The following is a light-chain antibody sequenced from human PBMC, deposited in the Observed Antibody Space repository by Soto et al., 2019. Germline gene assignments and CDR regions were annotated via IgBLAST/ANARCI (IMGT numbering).Light chain of an antibody. Sequence: EIVLTQSPCTRSLSPGERPSLSCRASQRVGSNYLAWFQQRPGQAPRLLISSASSRATDIPDRFTGSGSGTDFTPTISRREPEDFAVYYCQQYGSSPPLTFGGGTKVDIK. CDR1: QRVGSNY. J-gene: IGKJ4*01. CDR2: SAS. V-gene: IGKV3-20*01. CDR3: QQYGSSPPLT.